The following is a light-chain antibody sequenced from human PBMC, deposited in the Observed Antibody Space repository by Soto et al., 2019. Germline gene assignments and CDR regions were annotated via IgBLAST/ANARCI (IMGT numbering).Light chain of an antibody. J-gene: IGKJ4*01. CDR1: QSVGDY. Sequence: EIVLTQSPATLSLSPGERATLSCRASQSVGDYLGWYQQKPGQAPRLLIYDASQRATGVPARFSASGSGTDFTLTISSLEPEDFAIYYCQQREDWPRAFGGGTNVEFK. CDR3: QQREDWPRA. CDR2: DAS. V-gene: IGKV3-11*01.